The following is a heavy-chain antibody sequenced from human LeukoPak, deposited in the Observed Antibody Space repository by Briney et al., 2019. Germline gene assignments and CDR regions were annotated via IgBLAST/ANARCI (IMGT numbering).Heavy chain of an antibody. CDR2: IKQDGNEK. V-gene: IGHV3-7*01. CDR1: GFTFSDYW. Sequence: GGSLRLSCVASGFTFSDYWMTWVRQAPGTGLEWVANIKQDGNEKYYVDSVKGRFTVSRDNAKDSLYLQMNSLRAEDTAVYYCARALTTLTYEGYWGQGTLVTVSS. J-gene: IGHJ4*02. D-gene: IGHD1-1*01. CDR3: ARALTTLTYEGY.